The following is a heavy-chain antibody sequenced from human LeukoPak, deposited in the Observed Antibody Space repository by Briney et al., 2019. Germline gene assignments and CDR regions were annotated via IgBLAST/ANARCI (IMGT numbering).Heavy chain of an antibody. Sequence: SETLSLTCAVYGGSFSGYYSSWVRQPPGKGLEWIGEINHSGSTNYNPSLTSRVTISVDTCKNQFSLKLRCVTAAATAVYYCATAPYCSSASCYSPSYYYYYGMDVWGQGTTVTVSS. D-gene: IGHD2-2*02. V-gene: IGHV4-34*01. CDR1: GGSFSGYY. CDR3: ATAPYCSSASCYSPSYYYYYGMDV. J-gene: IGHJ6*02. CDR2: INHSGST.